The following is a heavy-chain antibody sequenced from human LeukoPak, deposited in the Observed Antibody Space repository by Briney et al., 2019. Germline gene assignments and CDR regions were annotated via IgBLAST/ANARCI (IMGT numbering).Heavy chain of an antibody. CDR2: ISGSGGST. Sequence: GGSLRLSCAASGFPFSSYAMSWVRQAPGKGLEWVSAISGSGGSTYYADSVKGRFTISRDNSKNTLYLQMNSLRAEDTAVYYCATTLEGYDILTGYYNVGFDYWGQGTLVTVSS. J-gene: IGHJ4*02. D-gene: IGHD3-9*01. CDR1: GFPFSSYA. CDR3: ATTLEGYDILTGYYNVGFDY. V-gene: IGHV3-23*01.